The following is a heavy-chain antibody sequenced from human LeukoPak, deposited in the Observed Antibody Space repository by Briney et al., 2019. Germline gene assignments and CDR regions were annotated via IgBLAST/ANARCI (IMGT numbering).Heavy chain of an antibody. CDR1: GFTVSSNY. Sequence: GGSLRLSCAASGFTVSSNYMSWVRQAPGKGLEWVSVIYSGGSTYYADSVKGRFTIFRDNSKNTLWLQMNSLRAEDTAVYYCAKHSSGWYSFDFWGQGILVTVSS. J-gene: IGHJ4*02. V-gene: IGHV3-53*01. D-gene: IGHD6-13*01. CDR2: IYSGGST. CDR3: AKHSSGWYSFDF.